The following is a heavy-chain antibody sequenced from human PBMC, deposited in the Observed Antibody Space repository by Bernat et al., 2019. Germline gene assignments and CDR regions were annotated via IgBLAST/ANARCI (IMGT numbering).Heavy chain of an antibody. Sequence: QVQLVESGGGVVQPGRSLRLSCAASGFTFSSYGMHWVRQAPGKGLEWVAVIWYDGSKKYYAEAWKGRFNISRDNSKNTVYMQMNSLRAEDTAVYYCARAGIKFGGGPCRPPGVLDYWGQGTLVTVS. CDR2: IWYDGSKK. D-gene: IGHD3-16*01. V-gene: IGHV3-33*01. CDR3: ARAGIKFGGGPCRPPGVLDY. J-gene: IGHJ4*02. CDR1: GFTFSSYG.